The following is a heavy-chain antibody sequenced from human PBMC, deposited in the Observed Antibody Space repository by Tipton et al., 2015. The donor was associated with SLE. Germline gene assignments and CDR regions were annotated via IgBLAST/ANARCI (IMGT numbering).Heavy chain of an antibody. Sequence: GSLRLSCVGSGFLFSRYEMNWVRQAPGKGLEWVSYISKSGSEIYYADSVKGRFTTSRDNAKNSLFLQMDSLRAEDTAVYYCARSGTLRGQGTLVSVS. J-gene: IGHJ4*02. CDR2: ISKSGSEI. D-gene: IGHD3-10*01. CDR1: GFLFSRYE. V-gene: IGHV3-48*03. CDR3: ARSGTL.